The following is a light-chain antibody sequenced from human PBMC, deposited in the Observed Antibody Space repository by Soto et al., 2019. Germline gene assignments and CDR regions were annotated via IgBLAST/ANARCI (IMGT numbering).Light chain of an antibody. Sequence: QSALTQPASVSGSPGQSITISCTGTSSDVGSYNLVSWYQQHPGKAPKLMIYEVNNRPSGVSNRFSGSKSGNTASLTISGLQPEDEADYYCLSYTSANTRVSGGGTKLTVL. CDR2: EVN. CDR3: LSYTSANTRV. J-gene: IGLJ3*02. CDR1: SSDVGSYNL. V-gene: IGLV2-14*02.